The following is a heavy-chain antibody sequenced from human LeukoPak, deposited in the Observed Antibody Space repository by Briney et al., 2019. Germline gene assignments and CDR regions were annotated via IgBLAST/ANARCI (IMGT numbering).Heavy chain of an antibody. Sequence: GASVKVSCKASGYTFTSYEINWVRQATGQGLEWMGWMNPNSGNTGYAQKFQGRVTITRNTSISTAYMELSSLRSEDTAVYYCARGRITMIVVVDAFDIWGQGTMVTVSS. CDR1: GYTFTSYE. CDR2: MNPNSGNT. J-gene: IGHJ3*02. V-gene: IGHV1-8*03. D-gene: IGHD3-22*01. CDR3: ARGRITMIVVVDAFDI.